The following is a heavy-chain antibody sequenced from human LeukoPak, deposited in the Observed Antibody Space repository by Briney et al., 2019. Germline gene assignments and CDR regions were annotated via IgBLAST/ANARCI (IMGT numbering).Heavy chain of an antibody. CDR3: ARQDYGMDV. J-gene: IGHJ6*02. CDR1: GFTFSSYE. V-gene: IGHV3-48*03. CDR2: ISSSGSTI. Sequence: GGSLRLSCAASGFTFSSYEMNWVRQAPGKGLEWVSYISSSGSTIYYADSVKGRFTISRDNAKNSLYLQMNSLGAEDTAVYYCARQDYGMDVWGQGTTVTVSS.